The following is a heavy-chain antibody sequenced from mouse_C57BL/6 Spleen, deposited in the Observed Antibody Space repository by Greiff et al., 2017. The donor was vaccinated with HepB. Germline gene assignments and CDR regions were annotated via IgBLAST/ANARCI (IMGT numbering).Heavy chain of an antibody. D-gene: IGHD1-1*01. V-gene: IGHV1-50*01. CDR1: GYTFTSYW. CDR3: AREGLLRAWFAY. Sequence: QVQLQQPGAELVKPGASVKLSCKASGYTFTSYWMQWVKQRPGQGLEWIGEIDPSDSYTNYNQKFKGKATLTVDTSSSTAYMQLSSLTSEDSAVYYCAREGLLRAWFAYWGQGTLVTVSA. J-gene: IGHJ3*01. CDR2: IDPSDSYT.